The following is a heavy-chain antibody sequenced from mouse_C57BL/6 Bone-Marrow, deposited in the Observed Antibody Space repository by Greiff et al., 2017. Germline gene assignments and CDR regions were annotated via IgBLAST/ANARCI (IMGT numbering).Heavy chain of an antibody. Sequence: VQLQQSVAELVRPGASVKLSCTASGFNIKNTYMHWVKQRPEQGLEWIGRIDPANGNTKYAPKFQGKATITADTSSNTAYLQLSSLTSEDTAIYYGARGIYYDYDGFAYWGQGTLVTVSA. J-gene: IGHJ3*01. CDR2: IDPANGNT. D-gene: IGHD2-4*01. CDR3: ARGIYYDYDGFAY. CDR1: GFNIKNTY. V-gene: IGHV14-3*01.